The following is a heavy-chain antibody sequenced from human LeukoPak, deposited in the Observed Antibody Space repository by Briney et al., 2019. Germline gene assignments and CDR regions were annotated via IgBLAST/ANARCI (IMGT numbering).Heavy chain of an antibody. CDR1: GGSISSGSYY. CDR2: IYTSGST. V-gene: IGHV4-61*02. CDR3: ARFDGIPGWFDP. Sequence: SQTLSLTCTVSGGSISSGSYYWRWIRQPAGKGLEWIGRIYTSGSTNYNPSLKSRVTISVDTSKNQFSLKLSSVTAADTAVYYCARFDGIPGWFDPWGQGTLVTVSS. J-gene: IGHJ5*02. D-gene: IGHD1-1*01.